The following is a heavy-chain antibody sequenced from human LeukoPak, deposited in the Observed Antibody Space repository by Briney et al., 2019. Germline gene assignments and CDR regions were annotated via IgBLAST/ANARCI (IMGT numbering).Heavy chain of an antibody. Sequence: GGSLRLSCAASGFTFSSYAMSWVRQAPGKGLEWASAISGSGGSTYYADSVKGRFTISRDNSKNTLYLQMNSLRAEDTAVYYCAKDFWGSYRTFDYWGQGTLVTVSS. CDR2: ISGSGGST. J-gene: IGHJ4*02. CDR3: AKDFWGSYRTFDY. D-gene: IGHD3-16*02. V-gene: IGHV3-23*01. CDR1: GFTFSSYA.